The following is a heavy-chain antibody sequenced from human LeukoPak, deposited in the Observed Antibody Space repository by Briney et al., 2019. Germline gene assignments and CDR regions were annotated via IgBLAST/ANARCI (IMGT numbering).Heavy chain of an antibody. J-gene: IGHJ5*02. D-gene: IGHD3-22*01. Sequence: GGSLRLSCAASGFTFSSYTMNWVRQAPGKGLEWVSSISSSSSYIYYADSLKGRFTISRGNAKNSLYLQMNSLRAEDTAVYYCAREYYYDSSGYYYPWGQGTLVTVSS. V-gene: IGHV3-21*01. CDR1: GFTFSSYT. CDR2: ISSSSSYI. CDR3: AREYYYDSSGYYYP.